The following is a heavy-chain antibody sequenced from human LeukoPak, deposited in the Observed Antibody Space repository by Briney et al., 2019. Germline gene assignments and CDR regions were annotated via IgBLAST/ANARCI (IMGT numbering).Heavy chain of an antibody. CDR3: ARGQRLGSGYYEYYFDY. J-gene: IGHJ4*02. CDR2: ISYDGSNK. D-gene: IGHD3-9*01. V-gene: IGHV3-30-3*01. CDR1: GFTFSSYA. Sequence: SGGSLRLSRAASGFTFSSYAMHWVRQAPGKGLEWVAVISYDGSNKYYADSVKGRFTISRDNSKNTLYLQMNSLRAEDTAVYYCARGQRLGSGYYEYYFDYWGQGTLVTVSS.